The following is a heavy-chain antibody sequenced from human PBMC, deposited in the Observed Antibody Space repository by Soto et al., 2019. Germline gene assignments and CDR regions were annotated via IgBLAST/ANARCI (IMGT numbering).Heavy chain of an antibody. CDR1: GYTFTSYG. CDR2: ISGYNGIT. D-gene: IGHD3-3*01. CDR3: ARDPTIFGVVQNYGMDV. V-gene: IGHV1-18*01. Sequence: QVQLVQSGAEVKKPGASVKVSCKASGYTFTSYGITWVRQAPGQGLEWMGWISGYNGITNYAQKLQGRVTMTTDTSTSTAYMELRSLRSDDTAVYYCARDPTIFGVVQNYGMDVWGQGTTVNVSS. J-gene: IGHJ6*02.